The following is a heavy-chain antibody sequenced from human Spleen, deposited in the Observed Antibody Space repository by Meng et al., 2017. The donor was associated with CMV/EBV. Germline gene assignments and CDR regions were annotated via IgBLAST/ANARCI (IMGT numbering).Heavy chain of an antibody. D-gene: IGHD2-2*03. J-gene: IGHJ6*02. CDR3: ASGYPVYGMDV. V-gene: IGHV3-64*02. Sequence: GGSLRLSCAASGFTFSGYAMHWVRQAPGKGLEYVSAISNNGGSTYYADSVKGRFTISRDSSKNTLSLQMDSLRVEDSAVYYCASGYPVYGMDVWGQGTTVTVSS. CDR1: GFTFSGYA. CDR2: ISNNGGST.